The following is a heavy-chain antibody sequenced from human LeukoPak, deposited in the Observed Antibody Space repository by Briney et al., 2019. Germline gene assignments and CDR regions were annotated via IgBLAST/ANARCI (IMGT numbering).Heavy chain of an antibody. Sequence: ASVKVSCKTSGFTFTDHYFHWVRQAPGQGLEWMGWINGKRGDTNYAQKFQDRVTMTRDTSISTFYIQLSSLTADDTAVYYCARAISGGSPITASDYWGQGTLVTVSS. D-gene: IGHD2-15*01. CDR2: INGKRGDT. V-gene: IGHV1-2*02. CDR1: GFTFTDHY. J-gene: IGHJ4*02. CDR3: ARAISGGSPITASDY.